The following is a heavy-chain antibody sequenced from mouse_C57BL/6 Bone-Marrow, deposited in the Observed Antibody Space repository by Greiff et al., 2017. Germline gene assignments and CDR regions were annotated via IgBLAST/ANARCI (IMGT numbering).Heavy chain of an antibody. V-gene: IGHV1-50*01. CDR1: GYTFTSYW. J-gene: IGHJ2*01. CDR2: IDPSDSYT. Sequence: VQLQQPGAELVKPGASVKLSCKASGYTFTSYWMQWVKQRPGQGLEWIGEIDPSDSYTNYNQKFKGKATLTVDTSSSTAYMRLSSLTSEDSAVYYCAREGLRQEAYFDYWGQGTTLTVSS. CDR3: AREGLRQEAYFDY. D-gene: IGHD2-4*01.